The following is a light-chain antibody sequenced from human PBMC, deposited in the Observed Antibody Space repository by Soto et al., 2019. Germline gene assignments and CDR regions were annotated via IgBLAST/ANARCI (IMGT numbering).Light chain of an antibody. Sequence: EVVMTHSPATLSVSLWDTATLSCRASQSVSSSLAWYQQKPGQPPRLLMYGASTRATGVPARFSASGSGTEFTLTISRLQSEDFAVYYCQQYYNWRPRLGQGTKVDIK. V-gene: IGKV3-15*01. CDR1: QSVSSS. CDR3: QQYYNWRPR. CDR2: GAS. J-gene: IGKJ1*01.